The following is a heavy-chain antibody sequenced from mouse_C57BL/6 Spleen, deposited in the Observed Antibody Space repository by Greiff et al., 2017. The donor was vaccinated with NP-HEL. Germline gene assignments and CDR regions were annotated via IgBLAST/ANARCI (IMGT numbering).Heavy chain of an antibody. V-gene: IGHV1-19*01. Sequence: EVQLQQSGPVLVKPGASVKMSCKASGYTFTDYYMNWVKQSHGKSLEWIGVINPYNGGTSYNQKFKGKATLTVDKSSSTAYMELNSLTSEDSAVYYCARETAQATGAMDYWGQGTSVTVSS. J-gene: IGHJ4*01. D-gene: IGHD3-2*02. CDR1: GYTFTDYY. CDR3: ARETAQATGAMDY. CDR2: INPYNGGT.